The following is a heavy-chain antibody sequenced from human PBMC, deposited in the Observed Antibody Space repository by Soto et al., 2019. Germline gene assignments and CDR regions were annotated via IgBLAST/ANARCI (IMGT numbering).Heavy chain of an antibody. V-gene: IGHV1-2*04. Sequence: ASVKISCKASGYTFTGYYMHWVRQAPGQGLEWMGWINPNSGGTNYAQKFQGWVTMTRGTSISTAYMELSRLRSDDTAVYYCARSYYYDSSGYYKPRYYYYYYGMDVWGQGTKVTVSS. D-gene: IGHD3-22*01. CDR3: ARSYYYDSSGYYKPRYYYYYYGMDV. CDR1: GYTFTGYY. CDR2: INPNSGGT. J-gene: IGHJ6*02.